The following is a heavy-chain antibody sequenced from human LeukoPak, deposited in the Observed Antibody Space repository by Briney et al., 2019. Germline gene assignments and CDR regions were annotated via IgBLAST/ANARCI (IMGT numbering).Heavy chain of an antibody. Sequence: PGGSLRLSCAASGFTFSSYEMNWVRQAAGKGLEWVSYISTSGSPIYYGNSVKGRFTISRDNAKNSLYLQMNSLRAEDTALYYCARRGFYDTSGYLFDHWGQGTLVTVSS. J-gene: IGHJ4*02. CDR3: ARRGFYDTSGYLFDH. V-gene: IGHV3-48*03. CDR2: ISTSGSPI. CDR1: GFTFSSYE. D-gene: IGHD3-22*01.